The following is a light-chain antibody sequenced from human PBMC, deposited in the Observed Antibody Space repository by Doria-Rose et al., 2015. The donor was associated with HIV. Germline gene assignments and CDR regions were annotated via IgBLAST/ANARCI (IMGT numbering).Light chain of an antibody. Sequence: QHSPGKAPKLIIYEVSNRPSGVSDRFSASKTANSASLTISGLQPEDEADYYCSSYTSGSTLYVFGPGTTVSVL. J-gene: IGLJ1*01. CDR2: EVS. CDR3: SSYTSGSTLYV. V-gene: IGLV2-14*01.